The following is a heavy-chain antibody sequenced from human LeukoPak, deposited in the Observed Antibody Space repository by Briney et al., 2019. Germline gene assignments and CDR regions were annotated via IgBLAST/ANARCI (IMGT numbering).Heavy chain of an antibody. V-gene: IGHV3-23*01. CDR2: IGASGGST. D-gene: IGHD3-9*01. CDR3: AKAEGYDILTGLDY. Sequence: GGSLRLSCATSGFTFSSYAMSWVRQAPGKGLEWVSGIGASGGSTYYADSVKGRFTISRDNPKNTLYLQMNSLRTEDTAVYYCAKAEGYDILTGLDYWGQGTLVTVSS. J-gene: IGHJ4*02. CDR1: GFTFSSYA.